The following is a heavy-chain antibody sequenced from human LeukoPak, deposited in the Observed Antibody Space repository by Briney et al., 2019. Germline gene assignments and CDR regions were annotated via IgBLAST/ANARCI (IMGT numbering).Heavy chain of an antibody. Sequence: GGSLRLSCAASGFMFDDYAMHWVRQAPGKGLEWVSGISWNSGSIGYADSVKGRFTISRDNAKNSLFLQMNSLRPEDMAFYYCAKGNSGSYSQDWFDPWGQGTLVTVSS. J-gene: IGHJ5*02. CDR2: ISWNSGSI. CDR1: GFMFDDYA. CDR3: AKGNSGSYSQDWFDP. D-gene: IGHD1-26*01. V-gene: IGHV3-9*03.